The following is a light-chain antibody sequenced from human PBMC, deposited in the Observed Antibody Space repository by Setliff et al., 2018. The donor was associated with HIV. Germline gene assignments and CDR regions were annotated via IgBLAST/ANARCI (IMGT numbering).Light chain of an antibody. J-gene: IGLJ1*01. CDR3: SSYTSSSPLYV. V-gene: IGLV2-14*01. CDR1: SSGVGGYNY. Sequence: QSVLTQPASVSGSPGQSITISCTGTSSGVGGYNYVSWYQQHPGKAPKLMIYEVSNRPSGVSDRFSGSKSGNTASLTISGLQTEDEADYFCSSYTSSSPLYVFGTGTKVTVL. CDR2: EVS.